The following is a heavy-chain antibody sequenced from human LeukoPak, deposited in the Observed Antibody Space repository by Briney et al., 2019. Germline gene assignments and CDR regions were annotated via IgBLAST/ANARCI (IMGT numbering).Heavy chain of an antibody. CDR1: GFTFSGYA. CDR2: IASDGRDK. D-gene: IGHD1-26*01. V-gene: IGHV3-30*04. J-gene: IGHJ4*02. CDR3: ARDITRGAAGYYFDY. Sequence: QPGGSLRLFCAASGFTFSGYAMHWVRQAPGKGLEWVAVIASDGRDKHDADSVKGRFTISRDNSKNALYLQMDSLRSEDTAVYYCARDITRGAAGYYFDYWGQGTLVTVSS.